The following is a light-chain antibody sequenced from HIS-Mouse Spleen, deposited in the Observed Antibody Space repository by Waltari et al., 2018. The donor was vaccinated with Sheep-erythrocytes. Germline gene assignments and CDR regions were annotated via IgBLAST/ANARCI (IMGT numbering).Light chain of an antibody. V-gene: IGLV2-11*01. CDR1: SSAVGGSNY. Sequence: QSALTQPRSVSGSPGQSVTISCTGTSSAVGGSNYLSWYQQHPGKAPKLMIYDVSKRPSGVPDRFSGSKSGNTASLTISGLQAEDEADYYCCSYAGSYNHVFATGTKVTVL. CDR3: CSYAGSYNHV. CDR2: DVS. J-gene: IGLJ1*01.